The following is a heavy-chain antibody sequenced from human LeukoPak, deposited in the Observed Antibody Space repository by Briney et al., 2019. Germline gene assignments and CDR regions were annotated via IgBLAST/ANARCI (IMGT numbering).Heavy chain of an antibody. D-gene: IGHD3-10*01. J-gene: IGHJ4*02. CDR1: GGSISSSSYY. V-gene: IGHV4-39*01. CDR3: ARFRGYLYYFDY. CDR2: IYYSGST. Sequence: SETLSLTCTVSGGSISSSSYYWGWIRQPPGKGLEWIGSIYYSGSTYYNPSLKSRVTISVDTSKNQFSLKLSSVTAADTAVYYCARFRGYLYYFDYWGQGTLVTVSS.